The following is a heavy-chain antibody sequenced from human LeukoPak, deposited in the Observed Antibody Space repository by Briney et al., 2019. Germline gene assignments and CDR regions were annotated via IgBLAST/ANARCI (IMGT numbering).Heavy chain of an antibody. J-gene: IGHJ4*02. D-gene: IGHD7-27*01. CDR2: IYSGGRT. CDR3: AISLTGDRLFDS. Sequence: PGGSLRLSCAASGFNVSKYFMAWFRQAPGKGPEWLSVIYSGGRTYYAESLLGRFSTSRDTSQNTLYLQMSSLRTEDTAVYYCAISLTGDRLFDSWGQGTLVTVSS. CDR1: GFNVSKYF. V-gene: IGHV3-53*01.